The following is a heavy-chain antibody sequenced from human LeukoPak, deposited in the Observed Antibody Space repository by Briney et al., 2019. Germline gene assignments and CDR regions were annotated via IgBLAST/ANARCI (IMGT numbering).Heavy chain of an antibody. V-gene: IGHV4-34*01. D-gene: IGHD3-22*01. J-gene: IGHJ5*02. CDR1: GGSFSGYY. Sequence: SEALSLTCAVYGGSFSGYYWSWIRQPPGKGLEWIGSIYHSGSTYYNPSLKSRVTISVDTSKNQFSLKLSSVTAADTAVYYCARVLDYYDDNWFDPWGQGTLVTVSS. CDR2: IYHSGST. CDR3: ARVLDYYDDNWFDP.